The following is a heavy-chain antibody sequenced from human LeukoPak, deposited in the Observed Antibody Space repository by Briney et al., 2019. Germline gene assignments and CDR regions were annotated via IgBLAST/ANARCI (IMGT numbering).Heavy chain of an antibody. CDR3: ARGPSGYHNT. J-gene: IGHJ4*02. Sequence: PGGSLRLSCAASGFTFSSYTMNWVRQAPGKGLEWVSSISGSSSYIYYADSVKGRFTISRDNGKNSVYLQMNSLRPEDTAVYYCARGPSGYHNTGGQGTLVTVSS. CDR1: GFTFSSYT. V-gene: IGHV3-21*06. CDR2: ISGSSSYI. D-gene: IGHD5-12*01.